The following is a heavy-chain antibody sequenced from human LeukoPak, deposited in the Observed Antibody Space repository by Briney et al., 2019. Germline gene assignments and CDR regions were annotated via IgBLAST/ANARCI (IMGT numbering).Heavy chain of an antibody. CDR3: ALDLRLGELSPRRKGSSWFDP. V-gene: IGHV4-39*01. D-gene: IGHD3-16*02. CDR1: GGSISSSSYY. CDR2: IYYSGST. J-gene: IGHJ5*02. Sequence: SETLSLTCTVSGGSISSSSYYWGWIRQPPGKGLEWIGSIYYSGSTYYNPSLKSRVTISVDTSKNQFSLKLSSVTAADTAVYYCALDLRLGELSPRRKGSSWFDPWGQGTLVTVSS.